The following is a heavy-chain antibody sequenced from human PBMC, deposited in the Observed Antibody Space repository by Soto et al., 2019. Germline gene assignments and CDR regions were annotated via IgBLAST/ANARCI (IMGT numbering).Heavy chain of an antibody. J-gene: IGHJ3*02. CDR2: IFSNDEK. Sequence: QVTLKESGPVLVKPTEPLTLTCTVSGFSLSNARMGVSWIRQPPGKALEWLAHIFSNDEKSYSTSLKSRLTISKDTSKSQVVLTMTNMDPVDTATYYCARIIDGDHLVPAFDIWGQGPMVNASS. D-gene: IGHD4-17*01. CDR3: ARIIDGDHLVPAFDI. V-gene: IGHV2-26*01. CDR1: GFSLSNARMG.